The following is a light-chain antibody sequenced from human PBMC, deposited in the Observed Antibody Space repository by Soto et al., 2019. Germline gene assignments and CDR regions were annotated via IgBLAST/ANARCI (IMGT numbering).Light chain of an antibody. CDR1: QDIDIY. V-gene: IGKV1-39*01. J-gene: IGKJ1*01. CDR3: QQSYSSLPT. Sequence: DIQMTQSPSSLSASVGDRVTITCRASQDIDIYLHWYQQKPGTSPKLLIYAASNLPGGVPSRLSGSGSGRGLAVRISSLQLEDFATYYCQQSYSSLPTVGQGTQVDIK. CDR2: AAS.